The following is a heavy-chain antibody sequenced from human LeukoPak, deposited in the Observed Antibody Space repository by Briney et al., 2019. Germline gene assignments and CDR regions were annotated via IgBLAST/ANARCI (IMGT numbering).Heavy chain of an antibody. J-gene: IGHJ3*02. Sequence: PGGSLRLSCAASGFTVSSNYMSWVRQAPGKGLEWVSVIYSGGSTYYADSVKGRFTISRDNSKNTPYLQMNSLRAEDTAVYYCARETPGAAFDIWGQGTMVTVSS. D-gene: IGHD4-23*01. V-gene: IGHV3-53*01. CDR1: GFTVSSNY. CDR3: ARETPGAAFDI. CDR2: IYSGGST.